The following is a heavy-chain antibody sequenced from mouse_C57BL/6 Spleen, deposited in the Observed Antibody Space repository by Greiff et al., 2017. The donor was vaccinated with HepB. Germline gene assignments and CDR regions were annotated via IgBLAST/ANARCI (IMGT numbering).Heavy chain of an antibody. V-gene: IGHV5-17*01. J-gene: IGHJ2*01. CDR1: GFTFSDYG. D-gene: IGHD2-4*01. Sequence: EVQRVESGGGLVKPGGSLKLSCAASGFTFSDYGMHWVRQAPEKGLEWVAYISSGSSTIYYADTVKGRFTISRDNAKNTLFLQMTSLRSEDTAMYYCARTTYDYDDGHFDYWGQGTTLTVAS. CDR2: ISSGSSTI. CDR3: ARTTYDYDDGHFDY.